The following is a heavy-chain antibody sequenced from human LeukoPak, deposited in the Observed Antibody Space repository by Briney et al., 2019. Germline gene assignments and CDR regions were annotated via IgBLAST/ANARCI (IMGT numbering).Heavy chain of an antibody. J-gene: IGHJ5*02. Sequence: PGGSLRLSCAASELTVSVNYMSWVRQPPGKGLEWIGEIYHSGSTNYNPSLKSRVTISVDKSKNQFSLKLSSVTAADTAVYYCARVTGVWFGELPNWFDPWGQGTLVTVSS. V-gene: IGHV4-4*02. D-gene: IGHD3-10*01. CDR2: IYHSGST. CDR3: ARVTGVWFGELPNWFDP. CDR1: ELTVSVNY.